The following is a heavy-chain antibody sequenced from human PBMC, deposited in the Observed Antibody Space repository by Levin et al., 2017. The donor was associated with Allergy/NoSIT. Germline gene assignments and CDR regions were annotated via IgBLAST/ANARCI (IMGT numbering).Heavy chain of an antibody. V-gene: IGHV3-21*01. Sequence: GGSLRLSCAASGFTFSSYSMNWVRQAPGKGLEWVSSISSSSSYIYYADSVKGRFTISRDNAKNSLYLQMNSLRAEDTAVYYCARDNFIDDYVWGSYRYRGADFDYWGQGTLVTVSS. CDR2: ISSSSSYI. CDR1: GFTFSSYS. D-gene: IGHD3-16*02. CDR3: ARDNFIDDYVWGSYRYRGADFDY. J-gene: IGHJ4*02.